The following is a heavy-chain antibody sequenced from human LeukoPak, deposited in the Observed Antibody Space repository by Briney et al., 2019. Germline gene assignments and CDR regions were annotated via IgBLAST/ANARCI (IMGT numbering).Heavy chain of an antibody. J-gene: IGHJ4*02. CDR2: IIPILGTA. CDR1: GGTFSSYA. D-gene: IGHD3-22*01. CDR3: ASGSGYYGNY. Sequence: GASVKVSCKASGGTFSSYAISWVRQAPGQGLEWMGGIIPILGTANYAQKFQGRVTITTDESTSTAYMELSSLRSEDTAVYYCASGSGYYGNYWGQGTLVTVSS. V-gene: IGHV1-69*05.